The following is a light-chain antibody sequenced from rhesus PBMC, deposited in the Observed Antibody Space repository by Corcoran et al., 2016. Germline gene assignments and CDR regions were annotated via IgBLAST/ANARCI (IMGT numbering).Light chain of an antibody. Sequence: DIQMTQSPSSLSASVGDRVTITCRASQGITNDLAWYQQKPGETPKLLIYEGSSLQSGIPSRFRGSGSGTEFTLTISSLQPEDFATYYCQHYYSTTYSFGQGTKVEIK. CDR2: EGS. CDR1: QGITND. CDR3: QHYYSTTYS. V-gene: IGKV1-25*01. J-gene: IGKJ2*01.